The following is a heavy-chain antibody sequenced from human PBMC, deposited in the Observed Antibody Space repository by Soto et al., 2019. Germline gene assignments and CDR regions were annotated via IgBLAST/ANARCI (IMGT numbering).Heavy chain of an antibody. D-gene: IGHD1-26*01. CDR1: GFTFSSYE. V-gene: IGHV3-48*03. Sequence: EVQLVESGGGLVQPGGSLRLSCAASGFTFSSYEMNWVRQAPGKGLEWVSYISSSGSTIYYADSVKGRFTISRDNAKNSLYLQMNSLRAEDTAVYYCARVIVGATTHDAFDIWGQGTMVTVSS. J-gene: IGHJ3*02. CDR2: ISSSGSTI. CDR3: ARVIVGATTHDAFDI.